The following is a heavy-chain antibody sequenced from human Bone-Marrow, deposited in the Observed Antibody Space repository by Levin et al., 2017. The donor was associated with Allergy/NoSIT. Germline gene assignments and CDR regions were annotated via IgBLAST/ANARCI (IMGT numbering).Heavy chain of an antibody. CDR2: IYYSGRT. CDR1: GGSISNNY. J-gene: IGHJ4*02. Sequence: PSETLSLTCTVSGGSISNNYWNWIRQPPGKGLEWIGYIYYSGRTNYNPSLKSRITMSVDTSKNQLSLKLSSVTAADTAVYYCARARGRELYNDFWGQGTRVTVSS. V-gene: IGHV4-59*01. D-gene: IGHD1-26*01. CDR3: ARARGRELYNDF.